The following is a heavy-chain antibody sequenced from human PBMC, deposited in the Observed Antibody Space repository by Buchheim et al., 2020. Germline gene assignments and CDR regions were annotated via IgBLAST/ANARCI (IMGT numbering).Heavy chain of an antibody. D-gene: IGHD4-17*01. CDR1: GGTFSSYA. Sequence: QVQLVQSGAEVKKPGSSVKVSCKASGGTFSSYAISWVRQAPGQGLEWMGGIIPIFGPANSAQTFQGRVTITVDKSTSTAYMELSSLRSEDTAVYYCARHPSYGAHYYYYGMDVWGQGTT. CDR3: ARHPSYGAHYYYYGMDV. J-gene: IGHJ6*02. V-gene: IGHV1-69*06. CDR2: IIPIFGPA.